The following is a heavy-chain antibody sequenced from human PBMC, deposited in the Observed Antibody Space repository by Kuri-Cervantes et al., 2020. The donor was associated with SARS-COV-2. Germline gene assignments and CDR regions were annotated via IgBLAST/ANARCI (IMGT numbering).Heavy chain of an antibody. CDR2: ISGSGGST. D-gene: IGHD1-1*01. J-gene: IGHJ4*02. CDR3: VRDGDHWNFDY. CDR1: GFTFSSYA. V-gene: IGHV3-23*01. Sequence: GGSLRLSCAASGFTFSSYAMSWVRQAPGKGLEWVSAISGSGGSTYYADSVKGRFTLSRDNAKNMLFLQMNSLRAEDTAVYYCVRDGDHWNFDYWGQGTLGTVSS.